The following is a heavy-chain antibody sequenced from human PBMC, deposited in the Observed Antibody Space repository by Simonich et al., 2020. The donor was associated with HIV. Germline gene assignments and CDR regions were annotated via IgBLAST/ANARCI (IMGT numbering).Heavy chain of an antibody. V-gene: IGHV4-34*01. D-gene: IGHD2-2*01. CDR1: GGSFSGYY. Sequence: QVQLQQWGAGLLKPSETLSLTCAVYGGSFSGYYWSWIRQPPGKGLEWIGEINHSGSNNYNPSLKSRVNISVDTSKNQFSLKLSSVTAADTAVYYCARGFYQRLYYFDYWGQGTLVTVSS. CDR3: ARGFYQRLYYFDY. J-gene: IGHJ4*02. CDR2: INHSGSN.